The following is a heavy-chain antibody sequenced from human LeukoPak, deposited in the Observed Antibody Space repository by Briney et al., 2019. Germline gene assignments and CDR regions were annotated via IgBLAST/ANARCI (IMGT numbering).Heavy chain of an antibody. CDR2: ISGSGSST. J-gene: IGHJ4*02. D-gene: IGHD2-15*01. Sequence: GGSLRLSCAASGFTFSSYDMSWVRQAPGKGLEWVSTISGSGSSTYYADSVKGRFTISRDNSKNTLYLQMNSLRAEDTAVYYCAKGNRGGSFFDYWSQGTLVTVSS. CDR3: AKGNRGGSFFDY. CDR1: GFTFSSYD. V-gene: IGHV3-23*01.